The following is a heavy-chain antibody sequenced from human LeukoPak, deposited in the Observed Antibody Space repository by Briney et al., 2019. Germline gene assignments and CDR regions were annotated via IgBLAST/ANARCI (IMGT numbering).Heavy chain of an antibody. CDR1: GFTFSSYA. D-gene: IGHD4-17*01. Sequence: GGSLRLSCAASGFTFSSYAMHWVRQAPGKGLEYVSAISSNGGSTYYANSVKGRFTISRDNSKNTLYLQMNSLRAEDTAVYYCAKDRGDGDYYFDYWGQGTLVTVSS. J-gene: IGHJ4*02. CDR3: AKDRGDGDYYFDY. CDR2: ISSNGGST. V-gene: IGHV3-64*01.